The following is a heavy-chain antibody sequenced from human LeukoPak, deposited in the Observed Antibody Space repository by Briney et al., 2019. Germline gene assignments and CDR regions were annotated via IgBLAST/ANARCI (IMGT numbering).Heavy chain of an antibody. CDR1: GYTFTGYY. CDR2: INPNSGGT. D-gene: IGHD3-9*01. V-gene: IGHV1-2*06. J-gene: IGHJ4*02. CDR3: ARGVYGPGPLTEFDY. Sequence: GASVKVSCKASGYTFTGYYMHWVRQAPGQGLEWMGRINPNSGGTNYAQKFQGRVTITADKSTSTAYMELSSLRSEDTAVYYCARGVYGPGPLTEFDYWGQGTLVTVSS.